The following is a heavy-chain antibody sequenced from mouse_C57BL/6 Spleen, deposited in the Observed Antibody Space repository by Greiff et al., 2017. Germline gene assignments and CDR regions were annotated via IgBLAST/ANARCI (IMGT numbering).Heavy chain of an antibody. Sequence: VQRVESGPELVKPGASVKISCKASGYAFSSSWMNWVKQRPGKGLEWIGRIYPGDGDTNYNGKFKGKATLTADKSSSTAYMQLSSLTSEDSAVYFCAREDIRGSSPFDYWGQGTTLTVSS. CDR2: IYPGDGDT. CDR3: AREDIRGSSPFDY. J-gene: IGHJ2*01. CDR1: GYAFSSSW. V-gene: IGHV1-82*01. D-gene: IGHD1-1*01.